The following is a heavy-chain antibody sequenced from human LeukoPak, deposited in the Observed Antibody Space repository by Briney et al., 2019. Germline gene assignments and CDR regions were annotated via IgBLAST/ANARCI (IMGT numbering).Heavy chain of an antibody. D-gene: IGHD3-22*01. Sequence: SETLSLTCTVSGYSISNGYYWGWIRQAPGKGLEWIGSIYHSGSPYYNPSLKNRVAISVDTSKNQFTLKLSSVTAADTAVYYCERDGDTYYYDNSGYYYEFWGQGTLVTVSS. CDR3: ERDGDTYYYDNSGYYYEF. V-gene: IGHV4-38-2*02. CDR1: GYSISNGYY. J-gene: IGHJ4*02. CDR2: IYHSGSP.